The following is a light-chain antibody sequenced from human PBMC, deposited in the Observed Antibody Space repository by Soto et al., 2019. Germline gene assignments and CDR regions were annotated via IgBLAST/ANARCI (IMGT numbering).Light chain of an antibody. V-gene: IGKV3D-15*01. J-gene: IGKJ4*01. Sequence: EIVMTQSPATLSVSPGERATLSCRASQSVRRNLAWYRQKPAQAPRLLIYDTSTRATGIPARFSGSGSGTEFTLTISSLQSEDFAVYYCQQYNNWPLLTFGGGTKVEI. CDR3: QQYNNWPLLT. CDR2: DTS. CDR1: QSVRRN.